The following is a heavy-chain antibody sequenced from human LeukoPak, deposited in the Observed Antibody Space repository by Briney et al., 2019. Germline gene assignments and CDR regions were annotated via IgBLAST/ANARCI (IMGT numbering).Heavy chain of an antibody. CDR3: AREPPAYCGFDCYALGY. J-gene: IGHJ4*02. V-gene: IGHV1-2*02. CDR2: INPNSGDT. Sequence: ASVKVSCKASGYRFTSLYVHWVRQAPGQGPEWMGWINPNSGDTQYAQKFEGRVTMTRDTSITTAYMELSGLTSDDTAVCYCAREPPAYCGFDCYALGYWGQGTLVTVSS. D-gene: IGHD2-21*02. CDR1: GYRFTSLY.